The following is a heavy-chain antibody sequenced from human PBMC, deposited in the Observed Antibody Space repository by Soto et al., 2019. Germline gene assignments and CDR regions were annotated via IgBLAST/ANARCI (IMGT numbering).Heavy chain of an antibody. V-gene: IGHV3-30*03. CDR1: GFTFSSYG. D-gene: IGHD6-13*01. CDR3: ARAKAPLYSSSWYWFDP. J-gene: IGHJ5*02. Sequence: PGGSLRLSCAASGFTFSSYGMHWVRQAPGKGLEWVAVISYDGSDKYYADSVKGRFTISRDNSNNTLYLQMDSLRAEDTAVYYCARAKAPLYSSSWYWFDPWXQGTLVTVSS. CDR2: ISYDGSDK.